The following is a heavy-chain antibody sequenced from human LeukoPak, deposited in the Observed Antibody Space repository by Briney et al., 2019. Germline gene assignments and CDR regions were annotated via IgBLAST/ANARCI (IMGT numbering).Heavy chain of an antibody. CDR3: ARGDNWNDRRDCFNP. D-gene: IGHD1-1*01. J-gene: IGHJ5*02. CDR1: GGSISSSSYY. V-gene: IGHV4-39*07. Sequence: KPSETLSLTCTVSGGSISSSSYYWGWIRQPPGKGLEWIGSIYYSGSTYYNPSLKSRVTISVDTSKNQFSLKLSSVTAADTAVYYCARGDNWNDRRDCFNPWPQETLVTVSS. CDR2: IYYSGST.